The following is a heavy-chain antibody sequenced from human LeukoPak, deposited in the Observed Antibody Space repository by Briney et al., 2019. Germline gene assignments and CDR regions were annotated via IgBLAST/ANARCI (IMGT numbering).Heavy chain of an antibody. V-gene: IGHV3-66*02. J-gene: IGHJ4*02. D-gene: IGHD3-22*01. CDR2: IYSGGST. CDR3: ARDGDYYDSSGYFGY. CDR1: GFTVSSNY. Sequence: PGGSLRLSCAASGFTVSSNYMSWVRQAPGKGLEWVLVIYSGGSTYYADSVKGRFTISRDNSKNTLYLQMNSLRAEDTAVYYCARDGDYYDSSGYFGYWGQGTLVTVSS.